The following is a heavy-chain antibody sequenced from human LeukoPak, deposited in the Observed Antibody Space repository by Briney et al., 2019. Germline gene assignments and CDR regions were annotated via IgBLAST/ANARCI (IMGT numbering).Heavy chain of an antibody. CDR1: GFTFDDYA. CDR2: ISWNSGSI. CDR3: AKDNVAAAGTWYFQH. V-gene: IGHV3-9*01. D-gene: IGHD6-13*01. Sequence: GGSLRLSCAASGFTFDDYAMPWVRQAPGKGLEWVSGISWNSGSIGYADSVKGRFTISRDNAKNSLYLQMNSLRAEDTALYYCAKDNVAAAGTWYFQHWGQGTLVTVSS. J-gene: IGHJ1*01.